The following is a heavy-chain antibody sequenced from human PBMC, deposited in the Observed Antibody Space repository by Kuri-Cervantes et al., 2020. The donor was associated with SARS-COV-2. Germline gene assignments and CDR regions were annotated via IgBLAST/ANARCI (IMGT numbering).Heavy chain of an antibody. D-gene: IGHD3-3*01. J-gene: IGHJ6*02. V-gene: IGHV4-34*01. Sequence: SETLSLTCTVSDGSISSYYWSWIRKPPGKGLEWIGEINHSGSTNYNPSLKSRVPIPVDTSKNQFSLKLSSVTAADTAVYDCARGTRFLGWLLFTYYYGMDVWGQGTTVTVSS. CDR3: ARGTRFLGWLLFTYYYGMDV. CDR1: DGSISSYY. CDR2: INHSGST.